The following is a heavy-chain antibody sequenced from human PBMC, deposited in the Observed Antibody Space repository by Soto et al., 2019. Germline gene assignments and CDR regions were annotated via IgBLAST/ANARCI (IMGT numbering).Heavy chain of an antibody. V-gene: IGHV3-30*18. CDR2: ISYDGSNK. CDR1: GFTFSSYG. CDR3: AKDLARLAGVVVAATTLAY. Sequence: QVQLVESGGGVVQPGRSLRLSCAASGFTFSSYGMHWVRQAPGKGLEWVAVISYDGSNKYYADSVKGRFTISRDNSKNTLYLQMNSLRAEDTAVYYCAKDLARLAGVVVAATTLAYWGQGPLVTVSS. D-gene: IGHD2-15*01. J-gene: IGHJ4*02.